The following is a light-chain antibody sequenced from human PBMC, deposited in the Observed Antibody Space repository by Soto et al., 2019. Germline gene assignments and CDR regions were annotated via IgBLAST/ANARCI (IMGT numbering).Light chain of an antibody. Sequence: QSVLTQSPSASASLGASIKLTCTLSSGHSSYAIAWHQQQPEKGPRYWMKLSSDGSHSKGDGIPDRFSGSSSGAERYLTISSLQSEDEADYYCQTWDTGARVVFGGGTKLTVL. CDR2: LSSDGSH. CDR1: SGHSSYA. V-gene: IGLV4-69*01. J-gene: IGLJ2*01. CDR3: QTWDTGARVV.